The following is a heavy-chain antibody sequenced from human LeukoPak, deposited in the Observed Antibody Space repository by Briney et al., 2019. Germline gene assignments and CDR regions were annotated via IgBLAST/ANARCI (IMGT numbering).Heavy chain of an antibody. V-gene: IGHV3-33*01. CDR1: GFTFSSYG. J-gene: IGHJ6*02. CDR2: IWYDGSNK. Sequence: GRSLRLSCAASGFTFSSYGMHWVRQAPGKGLEWVAVIWYDGSNKYYADSVKGRFTISRDNSKNTLYLQMNSLRAEDTAVYYCAREHHYYDSSGYYSPDHYGMDVWGQGTTVTVSS. D-gene: IGHD3-22*01. CDR3: AREHHYYDSSGYYSPDHYGMDV.